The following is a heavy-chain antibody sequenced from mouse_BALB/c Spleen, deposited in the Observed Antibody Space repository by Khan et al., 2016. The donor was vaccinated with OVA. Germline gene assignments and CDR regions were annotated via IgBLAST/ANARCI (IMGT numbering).Heavy chain of an antibody. CDR1: GYSITSDFA. CDR3: ATLYYYCSSWFDY. J-gene: IGHJ3*01. CDR2: ITSSGDS. D-gene: IGHD1-1*01. V-gene: IGHV3-2*02. Sequence: EVQLQESGPGLVKPSQSLSLTCTVTGYSITSDFAWNWIRQFPGNKLEWMGYITSSGDSSYNPSLKSRISITRDKSKNQFFMQLNSVTTEDTATYYCATLYYYCSSWFDYWGQGTLVTVSA.